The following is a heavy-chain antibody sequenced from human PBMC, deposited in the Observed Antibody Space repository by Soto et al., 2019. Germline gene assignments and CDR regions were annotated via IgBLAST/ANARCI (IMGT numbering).Heavy chain of an antibody. V-gene: IGHV1-8*01. CDR3: AGGPVDIVALGNY. J-gene: IGHJ4*02. CDR2: MNPNSGNT. D-gene: IGHD5-12*01. CDR1: GYTFTSYD. Sequence: QVQLVQSGAEVQKPGASVKVSCKASGYTFTSYDINWVRQATGQGLEWMGWMNPNSGNTGYAQKFQGRVTMTRNTSISTAYMELSSLRSEDTAVDYCAGGPVDIVALGNYWGQGTLVTVSS.